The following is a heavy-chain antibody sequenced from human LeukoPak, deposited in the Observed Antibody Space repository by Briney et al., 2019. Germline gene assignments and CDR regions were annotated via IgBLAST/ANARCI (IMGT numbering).Heavy chain of an antibody. J-gene: IGHJ5*02. Sequence: SVKVSCKASGGTFSSYAISWVRQAPGQGLEWMGGIIPIFGTANYAQKFQGRVTITADESTSTAYMELSSLRSEDTAVYYCARVVGFGENWFDPWGQGTLVTVSS. CDR2: IIPIFGTA. V-gene: IGHV1-69*01. D-gene: IGHD3-10*01. CDR3: ARVVGFGENWFDP. CDR1: GGTFSSYA.